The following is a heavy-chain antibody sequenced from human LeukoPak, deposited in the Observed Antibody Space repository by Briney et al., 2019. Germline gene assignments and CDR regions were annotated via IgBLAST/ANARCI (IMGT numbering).Heavy chain of an antibody. J-gene: IGHJ3*02. V-gene: IGHV4-59*11. CDR3: ARDLVTVTKGFDI. Sequence: TLSLTCPVSGDSFSRHYWTWMRQSPGTAMEGIGDISHTGTTNYNPSLKSRVTSSIDTSKSQFSLKLRSVTAADTAVYYCARDLVTVTKGFDIWGQGTMVSVSS. CDR2: ISHTGTT. D-gene: IGHD4-17*01. CDR1: GDSFSRHY.